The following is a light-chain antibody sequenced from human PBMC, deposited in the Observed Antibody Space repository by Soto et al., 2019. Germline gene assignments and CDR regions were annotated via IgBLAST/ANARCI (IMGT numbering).Light chain of an antibody. Sequence: EIVLTQSPATLSLSPGERATLSCRASQSVSSYLAWYQQKPGQAPRLLIYDASNRATGIPARFSGSGSGTDFTLTISSLEPEDFAVYYCQQRSHWPPTFGPGTKVAIK. V-gene: IGKV3-11*01. CDR3: QQRSHWPPT. J-gene: IGKJ3*01. CDR1: QSVSSY. CDR2: DAS.